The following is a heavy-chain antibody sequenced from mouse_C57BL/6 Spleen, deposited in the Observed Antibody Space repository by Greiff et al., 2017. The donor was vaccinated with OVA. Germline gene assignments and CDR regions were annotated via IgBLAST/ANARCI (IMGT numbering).Heavy chain of an antibody. J-gene: IGHJ1*03. CDR2: IYPGSGST. CDR1: GYTFTSYW. D-gene: IGHD1-1*01. V-gene: IGHV1-55*01. CDR3: ARFYYYGSSYGYFDV. Sequence: QVQLQQPGAELVKPGASVKMSCKASGYTFTSYWITWVKQRPGQGLEWIGDIYPGSGSTNYNEKFKSKATLTVDTSSSTAYMQLSSLTSEDSAVDYCARFYYYGSSYGYFDVWGTGTTVTVSS.